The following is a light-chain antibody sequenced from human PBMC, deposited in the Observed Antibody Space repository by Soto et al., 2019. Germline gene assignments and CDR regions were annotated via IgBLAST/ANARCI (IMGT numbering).Light chain of an antibody. V-gene: IGKV3-15*01. CDR2: GAS. Sequence: EIVMTQSPVTLSVSPGERVTLSCRASQSVSNNLAWYQQKSGQAPRLLIYGASTRVTGIPARFSGSGSGTEVTLTISSLQSEDFAIYYCQQYNNWPPVTFGQGTRLEMK. CDR1: QSVSNN. J-gene: IGKJ5*01. CDR3: QQYNNWPPVT.